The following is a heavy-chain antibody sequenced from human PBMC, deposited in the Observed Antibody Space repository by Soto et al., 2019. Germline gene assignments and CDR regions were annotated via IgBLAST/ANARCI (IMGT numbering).Heavy chain of an antibody. CDR3: ARDLSLQWLVQQFDY. D-gene: IGHD6-19*01. CDR1: GYTFTSYG. Sequence: ASVKVSCKASGYTFTSYGISWVRQAPGQGLEWMGWISAYNGNTNYAQRLQGRVTMTTDTSTSTAYMELRSLRSDDTAVYYCARDLSLQWLVQQFDYWGQGTLVTVSS. CDR2: ISAYNGNT. J-gene: IGHJ4*02. V-gene: IGHV1-18*01.